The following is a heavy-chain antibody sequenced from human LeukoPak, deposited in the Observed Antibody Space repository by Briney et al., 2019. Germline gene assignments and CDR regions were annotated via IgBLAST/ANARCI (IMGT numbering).Heavy chain of an antibody. CDR1: GGSITTSSYY. CDR2: IYYSGST. Sequence: SETLSLTCTVSGGSITTSSYYWGWIRQPPGKGLEWIGIIYYSGSTYYNPSLKGRVTISVDASKNQFSLKLSSVTAADTAVYYCARAFRARYFDLWGRGTLVTVSS. CDR3: ARAFRARYFDL. V-gene: IGHV4-39*01. D-gene: IGHD2/OR15-2a*01. J-gene: IGHJ2*01.